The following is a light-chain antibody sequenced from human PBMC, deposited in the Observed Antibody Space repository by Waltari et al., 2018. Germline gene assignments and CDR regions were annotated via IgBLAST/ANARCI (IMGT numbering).Light chain of an antibody. CDR3: QQTSSTPYT. V-gene: IGKV1-39*01. CDR1: QSVSSF. J-gene: IGKJ2*01. Sequence: DIQMTQSPPSLSAFLGDRVTITCRASQSVSSFLNWYQRKPGKAPKLLVYGASNMQTAVPSRFSAFGSGTEFTLTISALQSEDFATYFCQQTSSTPYTFGQGT. CDR2: GAS.